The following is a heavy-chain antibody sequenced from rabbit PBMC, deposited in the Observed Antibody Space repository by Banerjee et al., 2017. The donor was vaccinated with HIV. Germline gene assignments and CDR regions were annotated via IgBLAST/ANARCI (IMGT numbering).Heavy chain of an antibody. Sequence: QSLEESGGGLVKPEGSLTLTCKASGFDLSSYYYMCWVRQAPGKGLEWIACINTSSGNTVYGTCGKGRFTFTESPSTTVALQMTSMTAAGTAAYFCARVLVEYDYGMGLRGPGTLVTDS. V-gene: IGHV1S40*01. CDR2: INTSSGNT. J-gene: IGHJ6*01. CDR3: ARVLVEYDYGMGL. D-gene: IGHD4-2*01. CDR1: GFDLSSYYY.